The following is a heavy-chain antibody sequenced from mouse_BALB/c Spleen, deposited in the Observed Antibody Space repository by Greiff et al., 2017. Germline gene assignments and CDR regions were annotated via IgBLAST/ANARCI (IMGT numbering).Heavy chain of an antibody. Sequence: EVQRVESGGGLVQPGGSLKLSCAASGFTFSSYTMSWVRQTPEKRLEWVAYISNGGGSTYYPDTVKGRFTISRDNAKNTLYLQMSSLKSEDTAMYYCARRHFEGAMDYWGQGTSVTVSS. J-gene: IGHJ4*01. CDR3: ARRHFEGAMDY. V-gene: IGHV5-12-2*01. CDR1: GFTFSSYT. CDR2: ISNGGGST. D-gene: IGHD6-1*01.